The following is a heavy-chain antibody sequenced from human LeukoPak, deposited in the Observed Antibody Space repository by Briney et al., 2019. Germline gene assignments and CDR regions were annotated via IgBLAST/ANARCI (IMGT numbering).Heavy chain of an antibody. V-gene: IGHV3-21*01. CDR1: GFTFSSYS. CDR3: ARVSTHYYYMDV. D-gene: IGHD2-2*01. CDR2: ISSSSSYI. J-gene: IGHJ6*03. Sequence: AGGSLRLSCVASGFTFSSYSMNWVRQAPGKGLEWVSSISSSSSYIYYADSVKGRFTISRDNAKNSLYLQMNSLRAEDTAVYYCARVSTHYYYMDVWGKGTTVTVSS.